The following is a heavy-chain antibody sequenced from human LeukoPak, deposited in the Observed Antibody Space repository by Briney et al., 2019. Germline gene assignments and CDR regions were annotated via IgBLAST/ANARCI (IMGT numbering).Heavy chain of an antibody. CDR3: ARDAFSVVTSPCDY. CDR2: TSGYSGDT. V-gene: IGHV1-18*01. D-gene: IGHD2-21*02. Sequence: ASVRVSCKASGYTFTNYGISWVRQAPGQGLEWMGWTSGYSGDTYYAQKFKGRVTLTTDTSTGTAFMELRSLRFDDTAVYFCARDAFSVVTSPCDYWAREPWSPSPQ. J-gene: IGHJ4*02. CDR1: GYTFTNYG.